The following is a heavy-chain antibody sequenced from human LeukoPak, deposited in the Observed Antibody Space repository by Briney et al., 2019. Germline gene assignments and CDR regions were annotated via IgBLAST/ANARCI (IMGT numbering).Heavy chain of an antibody. Sequence: GRSLRLSCAASGFTFDDYAMHWVRQAPGKGLEWVSGISWNSGRIGYADSVKGRFTISRDNAKDSLYLQMNSLRAEDMALNYCAKDISTDYDSWGYDYWGQGTLVTVSS. CDR1: GFTFDDYA. CDR3: AKDISTDYDSWGYDY. J-gene: IGHJ4*02. CDR2: ISWNSGRI. V-gene: IGHV3-9*03. D-gene: IGHD3-3*01.